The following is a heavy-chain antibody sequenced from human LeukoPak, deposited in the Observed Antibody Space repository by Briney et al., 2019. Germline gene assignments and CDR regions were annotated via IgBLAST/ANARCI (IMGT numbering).Heavy chain of an antibody. CDR1: GYTFTGYY. J-gene: IGHJ4*02. V-gene: IGHV1-2*02. CDR2: LNPNSGGT. CDR3: ARDDYYDSSGYYYPTIAY. D-gene: IGHD3-22*01. Sequence: ASVKVSCKASGYTFTGYYMHWVRQAPGQGLEWMGWLNPNSGGTNYAQKFQGRVTMTSDTSISTAYMEMSRLRSDDTAVYYCARDDYYDSSGYYYPTIAYWGQGTLVTVSS.